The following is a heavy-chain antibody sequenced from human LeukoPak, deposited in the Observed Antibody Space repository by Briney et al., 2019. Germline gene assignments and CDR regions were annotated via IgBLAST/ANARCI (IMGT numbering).Heavy chain of an antibody. CDR3: ARGAYYYGSGSYLPYYFDY. V-gene: IGHV4-34*01. J-gene: IGHJ4*02. CDR1: GGSFSDYY. D-gene: IGHD3-10*01. Sequence: SETLSLTCAVYGGSFSDYYWSWIRQPPGKGLEWIGEINHSGSTNYNPSLKSRVTISVDTSKNQFSLKLSSVTAADTAVYYCARGAYYYGSGSYLPYYFDYWGQGTLVTVSS. CDR2: INHSGST.